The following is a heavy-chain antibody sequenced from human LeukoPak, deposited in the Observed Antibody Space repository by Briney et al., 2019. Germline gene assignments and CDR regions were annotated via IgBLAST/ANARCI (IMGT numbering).Heavy chain of an antibody. D-gene: IGHD2-2*01. J-gene: IGHJ5*02. CDR1: GYSFTSYW. V-gene: IGHV5-51*01. Sequence: GESLKISCKGSGYSFTSYWIGWVRQMPGKGLEWMGIIYPGDSDTRYSPSFQGQVTISADKSISIAYLQWSSLKASDTAMYYCARRAYPYCSSTSCYSGWFDPWGQGTLVTVSS. CDR3: ARRAYPYCSSTSCYSGWFDP. CDR2: IYPGDSDT.